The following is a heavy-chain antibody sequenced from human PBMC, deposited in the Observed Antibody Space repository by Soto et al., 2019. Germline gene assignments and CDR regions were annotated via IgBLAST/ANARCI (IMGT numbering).Heavy chain of an antibody. V-gene: IGHV4-61*01. D-gene: IGHD6-13*01. CDR3: ARDWLIAAAGYYYYGMDV. CDR1: GGSVSSGSYY. Sequence: SETLSLTCTVSGGSVSSGSYYWSWIRQPPGKGLEWIGYIYYSGSTNYNPSLKSRVTISVDTSKNQFSLKLSSVTAADTAVYYCARDWLIAAAGYYYYGMDVWGQGTTVT. J-gene: IGHJ6*02. CDR2: IYYSGST.